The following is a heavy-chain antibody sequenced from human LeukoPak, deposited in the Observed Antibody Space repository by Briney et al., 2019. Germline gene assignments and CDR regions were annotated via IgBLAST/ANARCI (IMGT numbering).Heavy chain of an antibody. Sequence: SETLSLTCTVSGGSISSSSYYWGWIRQPPGKGLEWIGSIYYSGSAYYNPSLKSRVTISVDTSKNQFSLKLSSVTAADTAVYYCARVGVELSHYFMDVWGKGTTVTVSS. J-gene: IGHJ6*03. D-gene: IGHD3-10*01. CDR3: ARVGVELSHYFMDV. CDR1: GGSISSSSYY. CDR2: IYYSGSA. V-gene: IGHV4-39*07.